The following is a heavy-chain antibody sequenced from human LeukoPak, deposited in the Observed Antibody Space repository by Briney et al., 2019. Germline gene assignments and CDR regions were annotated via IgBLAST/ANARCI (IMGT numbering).Heavy chain of an antibody. CDR1: GFTFNTFD. V-gene: IGHV3-13*01. CDR2: IGTTGDI. D-gene: IGHD3-10*01. CDR3: ARGGDYYGSGSYPGDGMDV. Sequence: GGSLRLSCAASGFTFNTFDMRWVRQSTGKGLEWVSTIGTTGDIYYAGSVKGRFTISRENAKSSLYLQMNSLRAADTAVYYCARGGDYYGSGSYPGDGMDVWGQGTTVIVSS. J-gene: IGHJ6*02.